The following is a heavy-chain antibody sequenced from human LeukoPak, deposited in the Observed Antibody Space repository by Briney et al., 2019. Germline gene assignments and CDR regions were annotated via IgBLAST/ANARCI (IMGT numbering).Heavy chain of an antibody. CDR3: ARTTEGGYTYNYFYYYYMDV. CDR2: IYYSGST. V-gene: IGHV4-59*01. CDR1: GGSISSYY. Sequence: PSETLSLTCTVSGGSISSYYWSWIRQPPGKGLEWIGYIYYSGSTNYNPSLKSRVTISVDTSKNQFSLKLSSVTAADTAVYYCARTTEGGYTYNYFYYYYMDVWGKGATVTISS. D-gene: IGHD5-18*01. J-gene: IGHJ6*03.